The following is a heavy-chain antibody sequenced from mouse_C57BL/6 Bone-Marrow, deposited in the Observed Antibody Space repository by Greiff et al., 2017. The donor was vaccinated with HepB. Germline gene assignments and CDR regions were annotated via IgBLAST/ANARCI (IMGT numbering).Heavy chain of an antibody. Sequence: EVLLVESGGGLVKPGGSLKLSCAASGFTFSDYGMHWVRQAPEKGLEWVAYISSGSSNIYYADTVKGRFTISRDNAKKTLFLQMTSLRSEATAMYYCANDGYYVGWFAYWGQGTLVTVSA. CDR3: ANDGYYVGWFAY. V-gene: IGHV5-17*01. CDR1: GFTFSDYG. CDR2: ISSGSSNI. J-gene: IGHJ3*01. D-gene: IGHD2-3*01.